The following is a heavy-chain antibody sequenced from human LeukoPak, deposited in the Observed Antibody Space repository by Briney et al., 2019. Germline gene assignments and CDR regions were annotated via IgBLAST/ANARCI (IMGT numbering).Heavy chain of an antibody. V-gene: IGHV5-51*01. CDR3: ARRYPRGSGGSPYYMDV. CDR1: GYSFTSYW. J-gene: IGHJ6*03. D-gene: IGHD3-10*01. Sequence: GESLKISCKGSGYSFTSYWIGWVRQMPGKGLEWMGIIYPGDSDTRYSPSFQGQVTISADKSISTAYLQWSSLKASDTAMYYCARRYPRGSGGSPYYMDVWGKGTTVTVSS. CDR2: IYPGDSDT.